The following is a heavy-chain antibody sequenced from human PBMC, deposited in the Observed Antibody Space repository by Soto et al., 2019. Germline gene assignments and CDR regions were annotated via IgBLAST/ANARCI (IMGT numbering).Heavy chain of an antibody. CDR3: ARGSRDCSGGTCFPLPTAEYFRH. CDR1: GGTFSSHV. Sequence: QVQLVQSGPEVKKPGSSVKVPCKASGGTFSSHVFTWVRQAPGRGLEWMGEIIPMFGTANHAQKFQGIVTLIADESTNTAYVELSSLRSEDTAVYYCARGSRDCSGGTCFPLPTAEYFRHWGHGTLITVSS. CDR2: IIPMFGTA. D-gene: IGHD2-15*01. V-gene: IGHV1-69*01. J-gene: IGHJ1*01.